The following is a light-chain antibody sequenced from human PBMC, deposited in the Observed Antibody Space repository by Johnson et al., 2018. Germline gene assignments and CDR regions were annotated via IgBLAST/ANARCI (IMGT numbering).Light chain of an antibody. J-gene: IGLJ1*01. V-gene: IGLV1-51*02. Sequence: QSVLTQPPSVSAAPGQKVTISCSGSSSNIGNNYVSWYQQLPGTAPKLLIYENNKRPSWIPDRFSGSKSGTSATLGITGLQTGDEADYYCGTWDSSLSAGNVFGTGTKVTCL. CDR2: ENN. CDR3: GTWDSSLSAGNV. CDR1: SSNIGNNY.